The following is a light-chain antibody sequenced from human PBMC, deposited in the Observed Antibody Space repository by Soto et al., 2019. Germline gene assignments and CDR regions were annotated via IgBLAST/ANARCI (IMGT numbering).Light chain of an antibody. Sequence: QSVLTQPPSASASLGASVTLTCTLSSGYSNYKVDWYQQRPGKGPRFVMRVGTGGIVGSKGDAIPDRFSVLGSGLNRYLTIKNIQEEDESDYHCGADHGSGSNCWVFGGGTKVTVL. J-gene: IGLJ3*02. CDR2: VGTGGIVG. V-gene: IGLV9-49*01. CDR1: SGYSNYK. CDR3: GADHGSGSNCWV.